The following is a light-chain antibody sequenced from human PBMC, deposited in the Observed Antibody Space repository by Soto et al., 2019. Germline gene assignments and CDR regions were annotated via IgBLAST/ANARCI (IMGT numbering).Light chain of an antibody. CDR1: QGISSY. V-gene: IGKV1-8*01. CDR2: AAS. CDR3: QQYYSYPF. Sequence: AIRMTQSPSSFSASTGDRVTITCRASQGISSYLAWYQQKPGKAPKLLIYAASTLQSGVPSRFGGSGSGTDFTLTISCLQSEDFATYYCQQYYSYPFFGQGTKLEIK. J-gene: IGKJ2*01.